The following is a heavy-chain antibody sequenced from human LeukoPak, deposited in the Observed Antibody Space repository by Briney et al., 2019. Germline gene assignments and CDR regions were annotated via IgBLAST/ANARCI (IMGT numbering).Heavy chain of an antibody. V-gene: IGHV1-2*02. D-gene: IGHD6-13*01. J-gene: IGHJ1*01. CDR2: INPNPNSGDT. CDR1: GYTFTGYY. CDR3: ARDAYPGIAAGEYFQH. Sequence: ASVKVSCKASGYTFTGYYMHWVRQAPGQGLEWMGWINPNPNSGDTNYAQKFQGRVTMTRDTSISTAYMELSRLRSDDTAVYYCARDAYPGIAAGEYFQHWGQGTLVTVSS.